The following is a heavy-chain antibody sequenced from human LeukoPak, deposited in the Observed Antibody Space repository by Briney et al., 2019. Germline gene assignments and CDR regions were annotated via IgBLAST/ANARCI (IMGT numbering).Heavy chain of an antibody. CDR1: GYSFTTYW. D-gene: IGHD6-6*01. V-gene: IGHV5-51*01. CDR3: ATSSYLLAEYFHH. Sequence: GESLKISCKGSGYSFTTYWIGWVRQLPGKGLEWMGIIYPGDSDTRYSPSFQGQVTISADKSISTAYLQFSSLKASDTAMYYCATSSYLLAEYFHHWGQGTLVTVSS. CDR2: IYPGDSDT. J-gene: IGHJ1*01.